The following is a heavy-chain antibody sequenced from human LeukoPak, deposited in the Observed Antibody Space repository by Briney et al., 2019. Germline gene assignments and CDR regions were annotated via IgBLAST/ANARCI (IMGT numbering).Heavy chain of an antibody. D-gene: IGHD3-16*02. CDR2: INPNSGGT. Sequence: ASVKVSCKASGYTFTGYYMHWVRQAPGQGLEWMGRINPNSGGTNYAQKFQGRVTMTRDTSISTAYMELSRLRSDDTAVYYCAMYDYVWGSYRLLAGTASDYWGQGTLVTVSS. J-gene: IGHJ4*02. V-gene: IGHV1-2*06. CDR1: GYTFTGYY. CDR3: AMYDYVWGSYRLLAGTASDY.